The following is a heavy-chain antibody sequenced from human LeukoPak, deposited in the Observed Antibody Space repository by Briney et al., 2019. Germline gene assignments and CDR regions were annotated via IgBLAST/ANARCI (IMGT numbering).Heavy chain of an antibody. Sequence: PGGSLRLSCAASGFTFSDYYMSWVRQAPGEGLEWVSYISSSSSYTNYADSVKGRFTISRDNAKNSLYLQMNSLRAEDTAVYYCARAIGYCSSTSCYSEYFQHWGQGTLVTVSS. CDR3: ARAIGYCSSTSCYSEYFQH. J-gene: IGHJ1*01. CDR1: GFTFSDYY. CDR2: ISSSSSYT. D-gene: IGHD2-2*01. V-gene: IGHV3-11*05.